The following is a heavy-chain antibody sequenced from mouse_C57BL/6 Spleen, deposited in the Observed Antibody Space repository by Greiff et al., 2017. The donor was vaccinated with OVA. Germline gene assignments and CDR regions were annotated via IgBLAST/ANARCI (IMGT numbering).Heavy chain of an antibody. CDR1: GFTFSSYA. J-gene: IGHJ3*01. CDR2: ISDGGSYT. CDR3: ARDGGEGFAY. D-gene: IGHD2-13*01. Sequence: EVQGVESGGGLVKPGGSLKLSCAASGFTFSSYAMSWVRQTPEKRLEWVATISDGGSYTYYPDNVKGRFTISRDKAKNNLYLQMSHLKSEDTAMYYCARDGGEGFAYWGQGTLVTVSA. V-gene: IGHV5-4*01.